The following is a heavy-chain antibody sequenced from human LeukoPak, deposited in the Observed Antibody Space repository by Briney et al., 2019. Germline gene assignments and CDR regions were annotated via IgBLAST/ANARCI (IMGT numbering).Heavy chain of an antibody. Sequence: GGSLRLSCAASGFTFSSYTMHWVRQAPGKGLEWVAVISYDGSNKYYADSVKGRLTISGDNSKNTLYLQMNSLRAEDTAVYYCARDGYGGNHWFDPWGQGTLVTVSS. J-gene: IGHJ5*02. CDR2: ISYDGSNK. CDR3: ARDGYGGNHWFDP. V-gene: IGHV3-30-3*01. CDR1: GFTFSSYT. D-gene: IGHD4-23*01.